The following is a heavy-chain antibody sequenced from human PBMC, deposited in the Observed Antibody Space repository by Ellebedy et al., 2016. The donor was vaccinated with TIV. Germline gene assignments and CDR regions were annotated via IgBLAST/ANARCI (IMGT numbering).Heavy chain of an antibody. D-gene: IGHD3-10*01. V-gene: IGHV3-30*03. CDR1: GFTFSVYW. CDR3: ARRGRGPVGLDY. J-gene: IGHJ4*02. Sequence: GGSLTLSXAASGFTFSVYWMHWVRHAPGKGLEWVAALSHDGRNEYYADSVKGRFTISRDNSKDTLYLQMNSLRDEDTAVYYCARRGRGPVGLDYWGQGTLVTVSS. CDR2: LSHDGRNE.